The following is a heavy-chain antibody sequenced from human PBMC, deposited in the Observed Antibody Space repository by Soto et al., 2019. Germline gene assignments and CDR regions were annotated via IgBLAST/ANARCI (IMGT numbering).Heavy chain of an antibody. Sequence: QITLNESGPTVVKPTETLTLTCTFSGFSLTTSGVGVGWVRQSPGKAPEWLAFVYWDDDKRYSPSLKSRLTITKDTSKIQVVLTLDNVDPADTATYYCAHRVLRAVFGLVTTTAIYFDFWGQGTPVVVSS. CDR3: AHRVLRAVFGLVTTTAIYFDF. V-gene: IGHV2-5*02. CDR2: VYWDDDK. J-gene: IGHJ4*02. CDR1: GFSLTTSGVG. D-gene: IGHD3-3*01.